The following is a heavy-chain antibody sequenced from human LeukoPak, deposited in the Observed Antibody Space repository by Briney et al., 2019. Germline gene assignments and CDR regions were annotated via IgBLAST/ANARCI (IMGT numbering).Heavy chain of an antibody. CDR3: ARDPCSSTSCYHNAFDI. CDR1: GGSFSGYY. V-gene: IGHV4-4*07. CDR2: IYTSGST. J-gene: IGHJ3*02. D-gene: IGHD2-2*01. Sequence: SETLSLTCAVYGGSFSGYYWSWIRQPAGKGLEWIGRIYTSGSTNYNPSLKSRVTMSVDTSKNQFSLKLSSVTAADTAVYYCARDPCSSTSCYHNAFDIWGQGTMVTVSS.